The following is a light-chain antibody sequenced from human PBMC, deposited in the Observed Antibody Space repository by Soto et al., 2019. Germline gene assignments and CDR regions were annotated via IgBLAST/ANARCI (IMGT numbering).Light chain of an antibody. V-gene: IGKV1-5*01. CDR2: DAS. CDR3: QQYNSYPI. CDR1: QSISSW. Sequence: DIQMTQSPSTLSASVGDRVTITCRASQSISSWLAWYQQKPGKAPKLLIYDASSLESGVPSRFSGSGSGTEFTLTISSLHPDDFATYYCQQYNSYPIFGPGTKVDIK. J-gene: IGKJ3*01.